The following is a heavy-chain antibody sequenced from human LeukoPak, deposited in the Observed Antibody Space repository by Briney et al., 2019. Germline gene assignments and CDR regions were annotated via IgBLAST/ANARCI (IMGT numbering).Heavy chain of an antibody. Sequence: GRSLRLSCAASGFTFDDYAMHWVRQAPGKGLEWVSGISWNSGSIGYADSVKGRFTIPRDNAKNSLYLQMNSLRAEDMALYYCAKQTNSGSFDYWGQGTLVTVSS. J-gene: IGHJ4*02. D-gene: IGHD1-26*01. V-gene: IGHV3-9*03. CDR2: ISWNSGSI. CDR3: AKQTNSGSFDY. CDR1: GFTFDDYA.